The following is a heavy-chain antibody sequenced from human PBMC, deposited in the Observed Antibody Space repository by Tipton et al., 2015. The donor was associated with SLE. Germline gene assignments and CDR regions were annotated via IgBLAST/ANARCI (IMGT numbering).Heavy chain of an antibody. J-gene: IGHJ4*02. Sequence: SLRLSCAASGFTVSSNYMSWVSQAPGKGLEWVSVIYSGGSTYYADSVKGRFTISRDSSKNTLYLQMYSLRPDDTAVYYCARDGGTVTHFDYWGQGTLVTVSS. D-gene: IGHD4-17*01. CDR2: IYSGGST. V-gene: IGHV3-66*02. CDR1: GFTVSSNY. CDR3: ARDGGTVTHFDY.